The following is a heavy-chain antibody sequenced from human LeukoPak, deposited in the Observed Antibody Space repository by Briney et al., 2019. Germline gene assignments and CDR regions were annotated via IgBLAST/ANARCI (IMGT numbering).Heavy chain of an antibody. Sequence: SVKVSCKASGSTFSSYSISWVRQAPGQGLEWMGRIIPILGIANYAQKFQGRVTITADKSTSTAYMELSSLRSEDTAVYYCARSGGAGSYDYWGQGTLVTVSS. CDR2: IIPILGIA. J-gene: IGHJ4*02. V-gene: IGHV1-69*02. D-gene: IGHD3-10*01. CDR3: ARSGGAGSYDY. CDR1: GSTFSSYS.